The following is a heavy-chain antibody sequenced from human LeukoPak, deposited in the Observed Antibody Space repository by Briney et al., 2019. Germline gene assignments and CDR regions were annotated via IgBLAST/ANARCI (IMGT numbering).Heavy chain of an antibody. Sequence: PGGSLRLSCAASGFTFSSYAMSWVRQAPGKGLEWVSAISGSGGSTYYADSVKGRFTISRDNSKNTLYLQMNSLRAEDTAVYYCARDETYYDILTGYYPTFFDYWGQGTLVTVSS. V-gene: IGHV3-23*01. CDR2: ISGSGGST. CDR1: GFTFSSYA. D-gene: IGHD3-9*01. J-gene: IGHJ4*02. CDR3: ARDETYYDILTGYYPTFFDY.